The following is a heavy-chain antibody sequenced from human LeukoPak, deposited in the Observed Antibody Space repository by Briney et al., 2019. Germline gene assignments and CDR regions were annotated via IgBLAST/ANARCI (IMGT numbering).Heavy chain of an antibody. J-gene: IGHJ4*02. CDR2: IKEDGSEK. D-gene: IGHD7-27*01. CDR3: ARVFYWGFEY. V-gene: IGHV3-7*01. Sequence: GGCLRLAWAAPGFTVSSYWVTWVRQAPGKGLEWVANIKEDGSEKYHVDSVKGRFTISRDNAKNSLYLQMNSLRAEDTAVYYCARVFYWGFEYWGQGTLVTVSS. CDR1: GFTVSSYW.